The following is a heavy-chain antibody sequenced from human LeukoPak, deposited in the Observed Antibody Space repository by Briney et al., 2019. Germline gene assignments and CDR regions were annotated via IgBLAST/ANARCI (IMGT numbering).Heavy chain of an antibody. D-gene: IGHD3-10*01. V-gene: IGHV3-66*01. CDR3: ASDMVRGVHNWFDP. CDR1: GFTVSSNY. J-gene: IGHJ5*02. CDR2: IYSGGSA. Sequence: GGSLRLSCAASGFTVSSNYMSWVRQAPGKGLEWVSVIYSGGSAYYADSVKGRFTISRDNSKNTLYLQMNSLRAEDTAVYYCASDMVRGVHNWFDPWGQGTLVTVSS.